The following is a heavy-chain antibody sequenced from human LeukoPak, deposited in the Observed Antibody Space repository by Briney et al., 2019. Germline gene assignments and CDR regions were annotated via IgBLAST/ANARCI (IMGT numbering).Heavy chain of an antibody. J-gene: IGHJ4*02. V-gene: IGHV4-39*07. D-gene: IGHD2/OR15-2a*01. CDR3: ARHPTTSFDY. CDR2: IYYSGST. CDR1: GGSISSSSYY. Sequence: SETLSLTCTVSGGSISSSSYYGRWVRQPPGKGLEWIGNIYYSGSTYYNSSLKSRVTISVDTSKNQFSLKLSSVAAADTAVYYCARHPTTSFDYWGQGTLVTVSS.